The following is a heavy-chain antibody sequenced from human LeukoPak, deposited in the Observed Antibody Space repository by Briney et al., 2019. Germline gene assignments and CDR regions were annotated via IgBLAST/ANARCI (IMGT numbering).Heavy chain of an antibody. CDR1: GGSLSGDY. CDR2: INHSGST. V-gene: IGHV4-34*01. Sequence: PSETLSLTCGVYGGSLSGDYWSWIRQPPGKGLEWIGEINHSGSTNYNPSLKSRVTISVDTSKNQFSLKLSSVTAADTAVYYCASSRIAAAGPPRNRVDYWGQGTLVTVSS. D-gene: IGHD6-13*01. J-gene: IGHJ4*02. CDR3: ASSRIAAAGPPRNRVDY.